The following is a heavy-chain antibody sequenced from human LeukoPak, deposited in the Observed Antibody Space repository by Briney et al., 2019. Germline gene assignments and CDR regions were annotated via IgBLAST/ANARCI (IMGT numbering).Heavy chain of an antibody. D-gene: IGHD1-26*01. V-gene: IGHV4-59*01. CDR3: ARIVGATFDY. Sequence: SETLSLTCTVSGGSISSYYWSWIRQPPGKGLEWIGYIYYSGSTNYNPSLKSRVTISVDTSKNQLSLKLSSVTAADTAVYYCARIVGATFDYWGQGTLVTVSS. CDR2: IYYSGST. CDR1: GGSISSYY. J-gene: IGHJ4*02.